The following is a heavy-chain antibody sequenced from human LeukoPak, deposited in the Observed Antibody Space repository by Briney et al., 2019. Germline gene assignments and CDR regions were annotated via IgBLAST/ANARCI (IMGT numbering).Heavy chain of an antibody. Sequence: ASVKVSCKASGYTLTSYDINWVRQAAGQGLEWMGWMNPSSGKTGYAQKFQGRISMTRNTSISTAYMELSSLRSEDTAVYYCARETPSRYFDYWGQGTLVTVSS. D-gene: IGHD4-23*01. CDR2: MNPSSGKT. V-gene: IGHV1-8*01. J-gene: IGHJ4*02. CDR1: GYTLTSYD. CDR3: ARETPSRYFDY.